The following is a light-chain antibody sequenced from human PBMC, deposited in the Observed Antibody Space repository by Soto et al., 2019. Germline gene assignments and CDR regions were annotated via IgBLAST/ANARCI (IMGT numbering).Light chain of an antibody. J-gene: IGKJ1*01. V-gene: IGKV1-5*01. CDR2: DAS. CDR3: QQYNTYPRT. CDR1: QSISSW. Sequence: DIQMTQSPPTLSASVGDRVTITCRASQSISSWLAWYQQKPGKAPKLLIYDASSLESGVPSRFSGSGSETEFTLIISSLQPNDFATYYCQQYNTYPRTFGRGTKVEI.